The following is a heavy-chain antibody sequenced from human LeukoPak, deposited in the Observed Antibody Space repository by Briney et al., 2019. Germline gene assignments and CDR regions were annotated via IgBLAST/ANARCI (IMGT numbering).Heavy chain of an antibody. J-gene: IGHJ4*02. D-gene: IGHD3-3*01. CDR2: IKHDGSEK. CDR3: ATDRGWRTSGYYLYYFEY. V-gene: IGHV3-7*01. CDR1: GFTFSDYS. Sequence: PGGPLRLSCAASGFTFSDYSMNWVRQAPGKGLEWVASIKHDGSEKYYVDSVRGRFTISRDNTMNSLYLQMSSLRAEDTAVYYCATDRGWRTSGYYLYYFEYWGQGTLVTYSS.